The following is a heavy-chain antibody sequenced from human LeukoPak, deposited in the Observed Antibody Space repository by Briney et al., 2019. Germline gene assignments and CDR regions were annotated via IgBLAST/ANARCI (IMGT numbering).Heavy chain of an antibody. J-gene: IGHJ4*02. CDR3: ETDGHRFLGCLPPPWFNY. V-gene: IGHV1-24*01. D-gene: IGHD3-3*01. CDR1: GYTLTELS. CDR2: FDPEDGET. Sequence: GASVKVSCKVSGYTLTELSMHWVRQAPGKGLEWMGGFDPEDGETIYAQKFQGRVTMTEDTSTDTAYMELSSLRSEDTAVYYCETDGHRFLGCLPPPWFNYGGRGPRVTVSS.